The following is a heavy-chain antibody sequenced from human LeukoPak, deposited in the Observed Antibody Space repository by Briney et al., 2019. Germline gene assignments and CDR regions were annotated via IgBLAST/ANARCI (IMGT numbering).Heavy chain of an antibody. D-gene: IGHD2-2*01. J-gene: IGHJ4*02. CDR1: GYSLTSYW. V-gene: IGHV5-51*01. CDR2: IYPGDSDT. Sequence: GESLKISCKGSGYSLTSYWIGWVRQMPGKGLEWMGIIYPGDSDTRYSPSFQGQVTISADKSISTAYLQWSSLKASDTAMYYCARRAYCGGTSCYYFDYWGQGTLVTVSS. CDR3: ARRAYCGGTSCYYFDY.